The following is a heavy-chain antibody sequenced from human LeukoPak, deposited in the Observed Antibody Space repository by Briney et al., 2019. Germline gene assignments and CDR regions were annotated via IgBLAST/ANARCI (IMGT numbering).Heavy chain of an antibody. CDR1: GGSLSSYY. Sequence: KSSDTLSLTCTVSGGSLSSYYWTWIRQPPGRGLEWIGCIDYSGSNNFNTSLKIRVTLSVDSSNNQFCLNLTSVTAAYTAVYYCARDGRIGGIDFWGQGALVTVSS. CDR2: IDYSGSN. CDR3: ARDGRIGGIDF. D-gene: IGHD1-26*01. J-gene: IGHJ4*02. V-gene: IGHV4-59*01.